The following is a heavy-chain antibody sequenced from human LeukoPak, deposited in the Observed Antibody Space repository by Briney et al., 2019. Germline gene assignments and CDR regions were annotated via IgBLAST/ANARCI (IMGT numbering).Heavy chain of an antibody. V-gene: IGHV1-8*03. CDR2: MNPNSGNT. J-gene: IGHJ5*02. Sequence: GASVKVSCKASGYTFTSYDINWVRQATGQGREGMGWMNPNSGNTGYAQKFQGRVTITRNTSISTAYMELSSLRSKDTAVYYCARKLGYCSSTSCYYWFDPWGQGTLVTVSS. CDR3: ARKLGYCSSTSCYYWFDP. CDR1: GYTFTSYD. D-gene: IGHD2-2*01.